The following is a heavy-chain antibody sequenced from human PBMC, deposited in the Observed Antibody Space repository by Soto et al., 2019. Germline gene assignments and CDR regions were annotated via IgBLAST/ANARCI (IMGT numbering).Heavy chain of an antibody. Sequence: ASVNVSFKASGYTFTSYYMHWVRQAPGQGLELMGIINPSGGSTSYEQNFQGTLTMTRYTSKSTVYMELSSLRYEDTAVYYCARSAHRVVVTATRRWYYDYGMGVWG. V-gene: IGHV1-46*01. J-gene: IGHJ6*02. D-gene: IGHD2-21*02. CDR2: INPSGGST. CDR3: ARSAHRVVVTATRRWYYDYGMGV. CDR1: GYTFTSYY.